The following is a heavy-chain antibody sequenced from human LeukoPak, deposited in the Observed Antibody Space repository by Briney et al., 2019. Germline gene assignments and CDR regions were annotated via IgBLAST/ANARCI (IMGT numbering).Heavy chain of an antibody. D-gene: IGHD5-18*01. CDR1: GGSFSGYY. J-gene: IGHJ6*03. Sequence: PSETLSLTCAVYGGSFSGYYWSWIRQPPGKGLEWIGEIYHSGSTNYNPSLKSRVTISVDKSKNQFSLKLSSVTAADTAVYYCARSSYGDYYYYYYMDVWGKGTTVTVSS. V-gene: IGHV4-34*01. CDR2: IYHSGST. CDR3: ARSSYGDYYYYYYMDV.